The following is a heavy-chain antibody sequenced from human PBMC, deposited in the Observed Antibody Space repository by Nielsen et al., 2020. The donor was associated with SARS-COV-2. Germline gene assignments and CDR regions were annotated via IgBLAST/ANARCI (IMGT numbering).Heavy chain of an antibody. D-gene: IGHD3-10*01. Sequence: ASVKVSCKASGYTFTSYGISWVRQAPGQGLEWMGWISAYNGNTNYAQKFQGRVTMTEDTSTDTAYMELSSLRSEDTAVYYCARGDRSGVTTDAFDIWGQGTMVTVSS. V-gene: IGHV1-18*01. J-gene: IGHJ3*02. CDR1: GYTFTSYG. CDR3: ARGDRSGVTTDAFDI. CDR2: ISAYNGNT.